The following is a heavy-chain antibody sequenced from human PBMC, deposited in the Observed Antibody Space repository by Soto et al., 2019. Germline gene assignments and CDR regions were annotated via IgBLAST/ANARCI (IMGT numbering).Heavy chain of an antibody. CDR3: AQEVLSRGNFITENLFDY. V-gene: IGHV1-2*02. CDR1: GYSFTGYS. Sequence: ASVKVSCKTSGYSFTGYSVHWVRQAPGHGPEWMGWINPKSGGTKYAQKFQGRVTMTRDTSIRTVLMELSRVTSDDTAVYFCAQEVLSRGNFITENLFDYWGQGSLVTVSS. J-gene: IGHJ4*02. CDR2: INPKSGGT. D-gene: IGHD3-10*01.